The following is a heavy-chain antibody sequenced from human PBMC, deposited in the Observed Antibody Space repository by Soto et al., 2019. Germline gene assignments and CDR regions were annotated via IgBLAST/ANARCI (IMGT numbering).Heavy chain of an antibody. J-gene: IGHJ5*01. CDR1: GDSVSSSSVT. CDR3: VRLIGNSWLDF. D-gene: IGHD1-26*01. Sequence: PSQTLSLTCAISGDSVSSSSVTWNGIRQSPSRGLEWLGRTYYRSKWYNDYAESVKSRITINPDTSKNQFSLHLNSVTPEDAAVYYCVRLIGNSWLDFWGQRTLVTVSS. CDR2: TYYRSKWYN. V-gene: IGHV6-1*01.